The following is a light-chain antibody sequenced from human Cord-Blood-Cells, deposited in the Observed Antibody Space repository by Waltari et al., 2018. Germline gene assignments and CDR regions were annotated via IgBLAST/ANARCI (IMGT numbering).Light chain of an antibody. CDR3: SSYTSSSTVV. J-gene: IGLJ2*01. CDR2: DVS. CDR1: SSDVVGYNY. Sequence: QSALTQPASVSGSPGQSITISCTGTSSDVVGYNYVSWYQQHPGKAPKPMIYDVSNRPSGVSNRFSGSKSGNTAALTISGLQAENEADEYCSSYTSSSTVVFGGGTKLTVL. V-gene: IGLV2-14*01.